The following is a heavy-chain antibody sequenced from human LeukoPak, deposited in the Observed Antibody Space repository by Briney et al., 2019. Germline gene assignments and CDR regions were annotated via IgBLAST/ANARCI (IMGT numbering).Heavy chain of an antibody. CDR3: ARRRVGDLTVGSDTWFDP. Sequence: SETLSLTCTVSGGSITNYNWNWIRQPPGKGLEWIGYISDSGSTNYNPSLQSRVTISVDTSKNQFSLKLSSVTASDTAVYYCARRRVGDLTVGSDTWFDPWGQGALATVSS. D-gene: IGHD2-15*01. CDR2: ISDSGST. J-gene: IGHJ5*02. V-gene: IGHV4-59*08. CDR1: GGSITNYN.